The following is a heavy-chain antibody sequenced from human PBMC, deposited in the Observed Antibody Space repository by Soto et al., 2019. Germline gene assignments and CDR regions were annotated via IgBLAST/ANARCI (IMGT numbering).Heavy chain of an antibody. D-gene: IGHD5-12*01. CDR3: ARGRTSATAPHYFDY. V-gene: IGHV4-34*01. CDR2: INHSGST. CDR1: GGSFSGYY. J-gene: IGHJ4*02. Sequence: SETLSLTCAVYGGSFSGYYWSWIRQPPGKGLEWIGEINHSGSTNYNPSLKSRVTISVDTSKNQFSLKLSSVTAADTAVYYCARGRTSATAPHYFDYWGQGTLVTVSS.